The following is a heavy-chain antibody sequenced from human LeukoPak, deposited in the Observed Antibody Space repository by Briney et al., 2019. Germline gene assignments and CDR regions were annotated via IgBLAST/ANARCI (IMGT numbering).Heavy chain of an antibody. CDR2: IYYTGST. J-gene: IGHJ4*02. Sequence: PSETLSLTCTVSGGSISSSYWNWIRQPPGKGLEWIGYIYYTGSTNYNPSLKSRVTISVDTSKNQFSLKLSSVTAADTAVYYCARLKGYSSGWYPSYYFDYWGQGTLVTVSS. V-gene: IGHV4-59*08. D-gene: IGHD6-19*01. CDR3: ARLKGYSSGWYPSYYFDY. CDR1: GGSISSSY.